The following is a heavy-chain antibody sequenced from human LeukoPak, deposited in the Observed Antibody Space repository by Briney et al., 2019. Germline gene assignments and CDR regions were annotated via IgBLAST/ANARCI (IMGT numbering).Heavy chain of an antibody. D-gene: IGHD3-16*01. V-gene: IGHV3-23*05. CDR2: ISDYP. Sequence: GGSLRLSCVASGFSFNTFALTWVRQAPGKGLEWVSTISDYPHYADSVRGRFTISRDNSRKTVFLQMNSLTLEDAATYYCTKDSQGSYDGFWYGTYGMDVWGQGTTVTVSS. CDR1: GFSFNTFA. CDR3: TKDSQGSYDGFWYGTYGMDV. J-gene: IGHJ6*02.